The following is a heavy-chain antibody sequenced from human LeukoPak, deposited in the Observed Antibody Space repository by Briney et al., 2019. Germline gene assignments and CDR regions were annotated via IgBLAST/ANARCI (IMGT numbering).Heavy chain of an antibody. CDR1: GFTFSSYA. CDR2: ISGSGGST. D-gene: IGHD3-3*01. V-gene: IGHV3-23*01. CDR3: AKSPPLRFLEWLLPPLDY. Sequence: SGGSLRLSCAASGFTFSSYAMSWVRQAPGKGLEWVSAISGSGGSTYYADSVKGRFTISRDNSKNTLYLQMNSLRAEDTAVYYCAKSPPLRFLEWLLPPLDYWGQGTLVTVSS. J-gene: IGHJ4*02.